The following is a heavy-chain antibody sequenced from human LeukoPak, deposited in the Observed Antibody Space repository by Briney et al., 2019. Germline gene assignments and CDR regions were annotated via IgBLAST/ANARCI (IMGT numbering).Heavy chain of an antibody. V-gene: IGHV3-30*18. CDR2: ISYDGSNK. D-gene: IGHD3-3*01. CDR1: GFSFSSYG. CDR3: AKDKDFWSGYYRGVPFYYGMDV. J-gene: IGHJ6*02. Sequence: GRSLRLSCAASGFSFSSYGMHWVRQAPGKGLEWVAVISYDGSNKSYADSVKGRFTISRDNAKNTLYLQMHSPRAEDTAVYYCAKDKDFWSGYYRGVPFYYGMDVWGQGTTVTVSS.